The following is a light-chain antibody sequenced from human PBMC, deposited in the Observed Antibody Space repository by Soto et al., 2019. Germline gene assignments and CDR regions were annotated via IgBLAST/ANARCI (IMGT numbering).Light chain of an antibody. CDR1: QSISTY. V-gene: IGKV1-39*01. J-gene: IGKJ1*01. CDR2: ASY. CDR3: QQSYSSPLT. Sequence: DIQMTQSPSSVSASVGDRVTITFGASQSISTYLNWYQQKPGTAPKLLIYASYTLQSGVPSRFSGRGSGSDFTLTISSLQPEDFATYSCQQSYSSPLTFDQGTKVDIK.